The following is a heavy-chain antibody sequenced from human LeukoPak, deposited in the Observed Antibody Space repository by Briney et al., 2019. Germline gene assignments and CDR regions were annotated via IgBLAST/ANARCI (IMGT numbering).Heavy chain of an antibody. D-gene: IGHD2-2*01. V-gene: IGHV4-59*01. CDR1: GGSISSYY. CDR2: IYCSGST. Sequence: SETLSLTCTVSGGSISSYYWSWIRQPPGKGLEWIAYIYCSGSTNYNPSLKSRVTISVDTSKNQFSLNLSSVTAADTAVYYCARRIYTGYCSSTSCYDWFDPWGQGTLVTVSS. CDR3: ARRIYTGYCSSTSCYDWFDP. J-gene: IGHJ5*02.